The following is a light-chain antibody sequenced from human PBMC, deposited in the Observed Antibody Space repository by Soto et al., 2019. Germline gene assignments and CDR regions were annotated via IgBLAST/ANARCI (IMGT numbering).Light chain of an antibody. J-gene: IGKJ1*01. CDR3: QQYSSDST. CDR1: QNINNW. V-gene: IGKV1-5*03. CDR2: RAS. Sequence: DIQMTQSPSTLSASVGDRVTITCRASQNINNWLAWYQQKPGKAPKLLIYRASSLENGVPSRFSGRGSGTDFIFTITSLQPDDFATYYCQQYSSDSTFGQGTMLEIK.